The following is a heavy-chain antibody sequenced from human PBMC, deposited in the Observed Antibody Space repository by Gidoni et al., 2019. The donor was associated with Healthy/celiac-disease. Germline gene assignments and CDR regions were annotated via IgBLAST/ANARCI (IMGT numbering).Heavy chain of an antibody. D-gene: IGHD2-15*01. CDR3: AKDIGYCSGGSCYELSFDY. CDR2: ISGSGGST. V-gene: IGHV3-23*01. CDR1: GLPFSSYA. Sequence: EVQLLESGGGLVQPGGSLRLSCAASGLPFSSYAMSWVRQAPGKGLEWVSAISGSGGSTYYADSVKGRFTISRDNSKNTLYLQMNSLRAEDTAVYYCAKDIGYCSGGSCYELSFDYWGQGTLVTVSS. J-gene: IGHJ4*02.